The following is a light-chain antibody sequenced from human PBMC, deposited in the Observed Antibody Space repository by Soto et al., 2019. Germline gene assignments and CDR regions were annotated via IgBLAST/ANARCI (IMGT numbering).Light chain of an antibody. CDR1: QGISTY. CDR2: AAS. V-gene: IGKV1-27*01. CDR3: QKYDTAPLT. J-gene: IGKJ1*01. Sequence: DIHLTQSPSLLSASVGDRVTIAFLASQGISTYLAWYQQKPGKVPKLLIYAASTLLSGVPSRFSGSGSGTDFTLTISSLQPEDVATYYCQKYDTAPLTFGQGTKVDIK.